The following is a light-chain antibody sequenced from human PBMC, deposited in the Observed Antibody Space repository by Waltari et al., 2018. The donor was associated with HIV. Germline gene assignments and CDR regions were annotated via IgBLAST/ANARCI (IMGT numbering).Light chain of an antibody. CDR3: TGWDDSLSEYV. J-gene: IGLJ1*01. CDR2: KNT. V-gene: IGLV1-47*01. Sequence: QSVLTQPPSASGTPGQRVTISCSGSYSNIGSDNVYWYQHLPGTAPKLPIYKNTQRPSGVPVRCSGSKSGTSASLAISGLRSEDEADYYCTGWDDSLSEYVFGTGTRVTVL. CDR1: YSNIGSDN.